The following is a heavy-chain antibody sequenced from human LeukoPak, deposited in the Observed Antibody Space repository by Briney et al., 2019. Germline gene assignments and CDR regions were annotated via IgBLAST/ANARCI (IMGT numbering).Heavy chain of an antibody. J-gene: IGHJ4*02. CDR1: GGSISSSSYY. D-gene: IGHD5-18*01. CDR2: IYYSGST. CDR3: ARRYAPGSYGDDYFDY. Sequence: SETLSLTCTVSGGSISSSSYYWGWIRQPPGKGLEWIGSIYYSGSTYYNPPLKSRVTISVDTSKNQFSLKLSSVTAADTAVYYCARRYAPGSYGDDYFDYWGQGTLVTVSS. V-gene: IGHV4-39*01.